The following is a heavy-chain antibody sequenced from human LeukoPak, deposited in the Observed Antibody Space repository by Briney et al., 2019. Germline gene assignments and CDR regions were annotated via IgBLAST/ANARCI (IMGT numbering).Heavy chain of an antibody. Sequence: GRSLRLSCVASVFTFISYGMHWVRQAPGRGVEWVAVISYDGSNKYYVDSVKGGFTISRDNSKNTLYLQMNSLRAEDTAVYYCAKDRASMWCSSASCYYFDNWGQGTLVTVSS. CDR3: AKDRASMWCSSASCYYFDN. CDR2: ISYDGSNK. D-gene: IGHD2-2*01. CDR1: VFTFISYG. V-gene: IGHV3-30*18. J-gene: IGHJ4*02.